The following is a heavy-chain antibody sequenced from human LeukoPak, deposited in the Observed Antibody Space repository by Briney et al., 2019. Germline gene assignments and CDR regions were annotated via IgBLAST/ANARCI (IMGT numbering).Heavy chain of an antibody. CDR3: ARGSIQLWTPYYYYYMDV. Sequence: GGSLRLSCAASGFTFSSYGMHWVRQAPGKGLEWVAFIRYDGSNKYYADSVKGGFTISRDNAKNSLYLQMNSLRAEDTAVYYCARGSIQLWTPYYYYYMDVWGKGTTVTVSS. CDR2: IRYDGSNK. J-gene: IGHJ6*03. D-gene: IGHD5-18*01. V-gene: IGHV3-30*02. CDR1: GFTFSSYG.